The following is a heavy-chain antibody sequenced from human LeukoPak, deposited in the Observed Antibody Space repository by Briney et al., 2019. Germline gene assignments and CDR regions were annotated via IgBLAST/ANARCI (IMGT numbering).Heavy chain of an antibody. J-gene: IGHJ3*02. CDR1: GYTFTSYD. V-gene: IGHV1-8*01. CDR3: AGFLGYCSSTSCDADAFDI. Sequence: GASVKVSCKASGYTFTSYDINWVRQATGQGLEWMGWMNPNSGNTGYAQKFQGRVTMTRNTSISTAYMELSSLRSEDTAVYYCAGFLGYCSSTSCDADAFDIWGQGTMVTVSS. CDR2: MNPNSGNT. D-gene: IGHD2-2*01.